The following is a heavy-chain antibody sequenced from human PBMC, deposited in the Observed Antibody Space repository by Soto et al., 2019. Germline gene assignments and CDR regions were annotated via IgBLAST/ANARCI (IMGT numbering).Heavy chain of an antibody. CDR2: ISAYNGNT. CDR1: GYTFTSYG. CDR3: AREGGIVVVPAAISHYYYGMDV. J-gene: IGHJ6*02. D-gene: IGHD2-2*01. Sequence: ASVKVSCKASGYTFTSYGISWVRQAPGQGLEWMGWISAYNGNTNYAQKLQGRVTMTTDTSTSTAYMELRSLRSDDTAVYYCAREGGIVVVPAAISHYYYGMDVWGQGTTVIVSS. V-gene: IGHV1-18*01.